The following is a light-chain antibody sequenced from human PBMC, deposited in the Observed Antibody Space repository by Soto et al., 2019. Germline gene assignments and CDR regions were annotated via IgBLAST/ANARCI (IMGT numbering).Light chain of an antibody. J-gene: IGKJ3*01. CDR2: WAS. CDR1: QSVLYSSNNKNY. Sequence: DIVMTQSPDSLAVSLGERATINCKSSQSVLYSSNNKNYLAWYQQKPGQPPKLLIYWASTRESGVPDRFSGSGSGTDFTLTISRLQAEDVPVYYCQQYYSTLFTFGPGTKVDIK. V-gene: IGKV4-1*01. CDR3: QQYYSTLFT.